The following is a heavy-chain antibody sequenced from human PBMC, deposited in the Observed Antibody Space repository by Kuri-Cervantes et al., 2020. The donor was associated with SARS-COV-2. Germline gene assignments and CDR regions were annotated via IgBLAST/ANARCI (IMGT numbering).Heavy chain of an antibody. J-gene: IGHJ4*02. D-gene: IGHD3-22*01. CDR1: GYTFTSYG. CDR3: ARGLWQYYYDSSGYHY. V-gene: IGHV1-18*01. Sequence: ASVKVSCKASGYTFTSYGISWVRQAPGQGLEWMGWISAYNGNTNYAQKFQGRVTMTRDTSTSTVYMELSSLRSEDTAVYYCARGLWQYYYDSSGYHYWGQGTLVTVSS. CDR2: ISAYNGNT.